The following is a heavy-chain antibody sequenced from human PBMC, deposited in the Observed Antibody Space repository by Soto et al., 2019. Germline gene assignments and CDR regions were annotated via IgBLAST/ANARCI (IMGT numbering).Heavy chain of an antibody. V-gene: IGHV3-21*01. D-gene: IGHD3-22*01. CDR2: ISFSSSYI. J-gene: IGHJ4*02. CDR3: SREGSSGYSDY. Sequence: EVQLVESGGGLVKPGGSLRLSCAASGFTFSSYSMNWVRQAPGKGLGWVSSISFSSSYIYYADSVKGRFTISRDNAKNSPYLQMNSLRAEDTEVYYCSREGSSGYSDYWGQATLVTVSS. CDR1: GFTFSSYS.